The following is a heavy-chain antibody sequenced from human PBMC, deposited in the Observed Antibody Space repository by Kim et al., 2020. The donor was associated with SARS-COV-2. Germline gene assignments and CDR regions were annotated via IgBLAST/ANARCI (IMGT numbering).Heavy chain of an antibody. CDR2: TKSKGGGGKT. Sequence: GGSLRLSCEASGLTFNDAWMSWVRQAPGKGLEWVGRTKSKGGGGKTEYTAPVKGRFTTSRADSTNTVFRQMNSLKTDDTAVYQCGWDGQRYIADWGQGTPVTGSS. D-gene: IGHD3-9*01. J-gene: IGHJ4*02. V-gene: IGHV3-15*01. CDR3: GWDGQRYIAD. CDR1: GLTFNDAW.